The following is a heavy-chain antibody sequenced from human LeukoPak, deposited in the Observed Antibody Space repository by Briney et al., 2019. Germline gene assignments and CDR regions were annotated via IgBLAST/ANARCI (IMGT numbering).Heavy chain of an antibody. CDR1: GDSISSSSYY. J-gene: IGHJ1*01. V-gene: IGHV4-39*01. CDR2: IYYSGSS. CDR3: ARRRYYDSTGFLD. D-gene: IGHD3-22*01. Sequence: SETLSLTCTVSGDSISSSSYYWGWVRQPPGKGLEWIGDIYYSGSSYYSPSLNSRVTISLDTSKNQFSLKLRSVTAADTAVYYGARRRYYDSTGFLDWGQGSLVSVSS.